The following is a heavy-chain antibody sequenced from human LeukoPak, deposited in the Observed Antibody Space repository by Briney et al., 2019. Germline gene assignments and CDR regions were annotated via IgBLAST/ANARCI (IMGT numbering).Heavy chain of an antibody. V-gene: IGHV3-7*01. J-gene: IGHJ3*02. Sequence: GGSLRLSCAASGFTFSSSWMSWVRQAPGKGLEWVANINQDGSDKYYVDSVKGRFTISRDNAKNSLYLQMNSLRAEDTAVFYCARGTYSSGWYPDAFDIWGQGTMVTVSS. D-gene: IGHD6-19*01. CDR1: GFTFSSSW. CDR3: ARGTYSSGWYPDAFDI. CDR2: INQDGSDK.